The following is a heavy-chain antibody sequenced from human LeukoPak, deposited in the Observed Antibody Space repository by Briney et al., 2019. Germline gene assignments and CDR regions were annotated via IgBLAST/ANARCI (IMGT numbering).Heavy chain of an antibody. D-gene: IGHD5-18*01. J-gene: IGHJ4*02. Sequence: KPSETLSLTCTVSGGSISAYYWSWIRQPPGKRLEWIGYIYHSGSTKYNPSLKSRVTISVDTSKNQFSLKLNSVTATDTAVYYCARASFNSYGIDGFDYWGQGTLVTVSS. V-gene: IGHV4-59*01. CDR3: ARASFNSYGIDGFDY. CDR1: GGSISAYY. CDR2: IYHSGST.